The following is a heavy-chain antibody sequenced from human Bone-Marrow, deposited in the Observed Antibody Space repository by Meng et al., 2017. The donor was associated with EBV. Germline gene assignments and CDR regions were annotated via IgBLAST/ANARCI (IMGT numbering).Heavy chain of an antibody. CDR2: IYWDDDK. D-gene: IGHD4-11*01. CDR1: GFSLSTSGGG. CDR3: AHRRDDYTNYWYFDL. V-gene: IGHV2-5*02. J-gene: IGHJ2*01. Sequence: QSTCKDSGPPPVNPPQPLPLTCTFSGFSLSTSGGGVGWIRQPPGKALEWLALIYWDDDKRYSPSLKSRLTINKDTSKNQVVLTMTNMDHVDTATYYCAHRRDDYTNYWYFDLWGRGTLVTVSS.